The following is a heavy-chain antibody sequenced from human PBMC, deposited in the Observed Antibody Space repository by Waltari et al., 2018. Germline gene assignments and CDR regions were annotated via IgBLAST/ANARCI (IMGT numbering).Heavy chain of an antibody. J-gene: IGHJ4*02. CDR1: GFTFSGNW. CDR3: GRHGVWNFDC. D-gene: IGHD3-16*01. CDR2: IKEDGSKK. Sequence: EVQLVESGGGLVQPGGSLRLSCAGSGFTFSGNWMAWVRQAPGKGLEWVANIKEDGSKKNYVDSVEGRCTSSRDNAKNSLERQMNSLRAEDTARYYWGRHGVWNFDCWGQGTRVTGAS. V-gene: IGHV3-7*01.